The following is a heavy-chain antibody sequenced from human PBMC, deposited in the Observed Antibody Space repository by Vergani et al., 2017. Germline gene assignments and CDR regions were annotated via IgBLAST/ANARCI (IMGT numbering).Heavy chain of an antibody. D-gene: IGHD7-27*01. V-gene: IGHV4-4*07. Sequence: QVQLQESGPGLVKPSETLSLTCSASGAPIRYWCWSWLRQPAGKGLEWIGRLCPSGSTNYKPSLKSRVTMSIDTSKNQFSLKLTAVTAADTAVYYCATGAGPFDIWGQGTLVTVSS. J-gene: IGHJ4*02. CDR1: GAPIRYWC. CDR3: ATGAGPFDI. CDR2: LCPSGST.